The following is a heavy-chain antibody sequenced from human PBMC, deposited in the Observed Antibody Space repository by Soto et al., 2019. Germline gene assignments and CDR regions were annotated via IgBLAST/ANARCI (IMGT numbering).Heavy chain of an antibody. V-gene: IGHV4-34*01. Sequence: SETLSLTCAVYGGPFNGYYWSRIRQPPGKRLKCIGEINHSGTTNYNPSLKSRVTISVDTGKSLLYLKLSSVTAAETAVYYCARVPVAGRDYWRKGPLGTVAS. CDR3: ARVPVAGRDY. CDR1: GGPFNGYY. D-gene: IGHD6-19*01. CDR2: INHSGTT. J-gene: IGHJ4*02.